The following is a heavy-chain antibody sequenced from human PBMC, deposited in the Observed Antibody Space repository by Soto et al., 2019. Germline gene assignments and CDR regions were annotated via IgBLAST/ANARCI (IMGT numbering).Heavy chain of an antibody. CDR3: ARRGSGHTFDY. V-gene: IGHV4-39*02. D-gene: IGHD3-10*01. CDR1: GASISRTGFH. Sequence: QLKLQESGPGLVKPSETLSLTCAVSGASISRTGFHWGWIRQPPGQGLEWIGSIYEAGTTFYNSSLQSRVTISAATSKNHFSLQLDSVTAADTAVYYCARRGSGHTFDYWGQGTLVTVSS. CDR2: IYEAGTT. J-gene: IGHJ4*02.